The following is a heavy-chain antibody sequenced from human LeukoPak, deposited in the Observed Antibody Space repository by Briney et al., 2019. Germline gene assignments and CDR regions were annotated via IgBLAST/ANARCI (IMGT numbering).Heavy chain of an antibody. CDR2: IKQDGSEK. Sequence: PGGSLRLSCAASGFTFSTYWMTWVRQAPGKGLEWVANIKQDGSEKYYVDSVEGRFTISRDNAKNSLYLQMNSLRAEDTAVYYCTRDPRRLDYWGQGTLVTVSS. CDR1: GFTFSTYW. J-gene: IGHJ4*02. V-gene: IGHV3-7*03. CDR3: TRDPRRLDY.